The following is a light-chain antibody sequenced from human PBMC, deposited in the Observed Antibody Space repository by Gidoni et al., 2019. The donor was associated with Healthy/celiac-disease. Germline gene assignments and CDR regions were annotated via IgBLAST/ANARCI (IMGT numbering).Light chain of an antibody. CDR1: QSVLYRSNNKNY. V-gene: IGKV4-1*01. CDR2: WAS. J-gene: IGKJ1*01. CDR3: QQYYSTPPWT. Sequence: DIVMTQSPDSLAVSLGERATINCKSSQSVLYRSNNKNYLAWYQQKPGQPPKLLIYWASTRESGVPDRFSGSGSGTDFTLTISSLQAEDVAVYYCQQYYSTPPWTFGQXTKVEIK.